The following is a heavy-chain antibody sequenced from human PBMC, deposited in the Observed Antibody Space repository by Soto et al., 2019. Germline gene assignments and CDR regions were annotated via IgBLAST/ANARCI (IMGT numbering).Heavy chain of an antibody. CDR2: ISTSDSI. J-gene: IGHJ4*02. V-gene: IGHV3-11*01. CDR1: GFTFSDYY. D-gene: IGHD3-22*01. Sequence: PGGSLRLSCAASGFTFSDYYMSWIRQAPGKGLEWVSYISTSDSIYYADSVKGRFTISRDNAKNSLYLQMNSLRAEDTAVYYCARDLGYYDRSGYFDYWGQGTLVTVSS. CDR3: ARDLGYYDRSGYFDY.